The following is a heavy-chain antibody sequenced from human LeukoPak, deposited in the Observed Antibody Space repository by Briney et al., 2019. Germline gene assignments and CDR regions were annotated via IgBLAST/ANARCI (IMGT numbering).Heavy chain of an antibody. Sequence: PGGSLGLSCAASGFTFSNYAMTWVRQAPGKGLEWVSTISDSGSTFCADSVKGRFTISRDNSKNTLFLQMNGLRADDTAVYYCAKDWPSEWQQLPDYDAVDVWGQGTMVTVSS. J-gene: IGHJ3*01. CDR2: ISDSGST. V-gene: IGHV3-23*01. D-gene: IGHD6-13*01. CDR1: GFTFSNYA. CDR3: AKDWPSEWQQLPDYDAVDV.